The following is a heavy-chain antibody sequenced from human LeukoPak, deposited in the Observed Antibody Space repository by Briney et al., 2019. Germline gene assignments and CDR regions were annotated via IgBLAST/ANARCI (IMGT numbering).Heavy chain of an antibody. CDR3: AKNLPATVYFDY. Sequence: PGGSLRLSCSASGFTFNRFYLHWVRQAPGKGLEFVSHISSNGATTYYADSVKGRFTISRDNSKNTLFLQMNSLRAEDTAVYYCAKNLPATVYFDYWGQGALVTVSS. CDR2: ISSNGATT. V-gene: IGHV3-64D*06. D-gene: IGHD2-2*01. CDR1: GFTFNRFY. J-gene: IGHJ4*02.